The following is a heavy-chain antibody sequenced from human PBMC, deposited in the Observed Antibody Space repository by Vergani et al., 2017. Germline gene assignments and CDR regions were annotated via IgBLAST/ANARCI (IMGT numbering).Heavy chain of an antibody. CDR3: ARAGYCSSTSCQYYYYYYMDV. J-gene: IGHJ6*03. CDR2: IYTSGST. V-gene: IGHV4-38-2*01. Sequence: QVQLQESGPGLVKPSETLSLTCAVSGYSISSGYYWGWIRQPPGKGLEWIGSIYTSGSTNYNPSLKSRVTMSVDTSKNQFSLKLSSVTAADTAVYYCARAGYCSSTSCQYYYYYYMDVWGKGTTVTVSS. D-gene: IGHD2-2*01. CDR1: GYSISSGYY.